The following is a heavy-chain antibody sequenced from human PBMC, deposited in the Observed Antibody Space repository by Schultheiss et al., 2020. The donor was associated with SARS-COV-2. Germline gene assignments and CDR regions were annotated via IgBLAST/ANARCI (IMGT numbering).Heavy chain of an antibody. J-gene: IGHJ6*02. CDR1: GYSISSGYY. D-gene: IGHD5-24*01. Sequence: GSLRLSCAVSGYSISSGYYWGWIRQPPGKGLEWIGSIYHSGSTYYNPSLKSRVTISVDTSKNQFSLKLSSVTAADTAVYYCARGDYYYYGMDVWGQGTTVTVSS. CDR2: IYHSGST. V-gene: IGHV4-38-2*01. CDR3: ARGDYYYYGMDV.